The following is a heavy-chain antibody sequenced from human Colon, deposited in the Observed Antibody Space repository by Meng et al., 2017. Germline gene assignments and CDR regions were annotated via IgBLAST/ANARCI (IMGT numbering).Heavy chain of an antibody. Sequence: QVQLAQSGAELKKPGASVKVSCTTSGYTFTAYFIHWVRQAPGQGLEWMGWFNPNSGATNYAQNFQGRVTMTRATSATTAYMELSSLRSDDTAMYYCARGLNPHWFDPWGQGTLVTVSS. CDR1: GYTFTAYF. CDR3: ARGLNPHWFDP. V-gene: IGHV1-2*02. D-gene: IGHD1-14*01. CDR2: FNPNSGAT. J-gene: IGHJ5*02.